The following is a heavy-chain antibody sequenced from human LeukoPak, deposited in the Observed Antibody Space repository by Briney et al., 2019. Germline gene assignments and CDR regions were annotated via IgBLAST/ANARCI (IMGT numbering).Heavy chain of an antibody. CDR3: ARGDIVVVVAARAYYYYGMDV. Sequence: SETLSLTCAVYGGSFSGYYWSWIRQPPGKGLEWIGEINHSGSTNYKPSLKSRVTISVDTSKNQFSLKLSSVTAADTAVYYCARGDIVVVVAARAYYYYGMDVWGQGTTVTVSS. V-gene: IGHV4-34*01. J-gene: IGHJ6*02. D-gene: IGHD2-15*01. CDR2: INHSGST. CDR1: GGSFSGYY.